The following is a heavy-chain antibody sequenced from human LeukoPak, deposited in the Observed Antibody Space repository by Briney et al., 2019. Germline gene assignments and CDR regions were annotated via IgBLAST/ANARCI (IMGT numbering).Heavy chain of an antibody. CDR3: ARDLSASGSFDY. Sequence: GGSLRLSCAASGFTISTFWMTWLRQAPGKGLEWVANIRQDGGLEYYVDSVQGRFSISRDNAKNSFYLQMNSLRADDMAVYYCARDLSASGSFDYWGQGTLVTVSS. D-gene: IGHD3-9*01. CDR2: IRQDGGLE. V-gene: IGHV3-7*04. J-gene: IGHJ4*02. CDR1: GFTISTFW.